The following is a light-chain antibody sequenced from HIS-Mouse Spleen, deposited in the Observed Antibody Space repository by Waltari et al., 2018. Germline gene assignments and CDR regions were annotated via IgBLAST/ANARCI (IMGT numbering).Light chain of an antibody. J-gene: IGLJ2*01. V-gene: IGLV2-14*03. Sequence: QSALTQPASVSGSPGQSITISCTGTSSDVGGYNYVSWYQQHPSKAPKLMIYDVSNRPSGVSNRFSGSKSGKTASLTISGLQAEDEADYYCSSYTSSSNVVFGGGTKLTVL. CDR2: DVS. CDR3: SSYTSSSNVV. CDR1: SSDVGGYNY.